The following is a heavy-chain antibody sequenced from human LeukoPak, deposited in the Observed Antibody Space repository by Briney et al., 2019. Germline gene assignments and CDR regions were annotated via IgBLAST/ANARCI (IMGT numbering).Heavy chain of an antibody. V-gene: IGHV3-23*01. CDR1: GFTFNNYA. CDR3: ARRMDGYNLAFDY. D-gene: IGHD5-24*01. CDR2: ISGSGGTT. Sequence: GGSLRLSCAASGFTFNNYAMNWVRQAPGKGLEWVSVISGSGGTTYYADSVKGRFTISRDSSKNTLYLQMNSLRAEDTAVYYCARRMDGYNLAFDYWGQGTLVTVSS. J-gene: IGHJ4*02.